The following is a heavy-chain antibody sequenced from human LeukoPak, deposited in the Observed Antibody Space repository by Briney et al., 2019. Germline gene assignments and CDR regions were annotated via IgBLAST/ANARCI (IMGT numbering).Heavy chain of an antibody. J-gene: IGHJ5*02. V-gene: IGHV4-30-4*08. Sequence: SQTLSLTCTVSGGSISSGDYYWSWIRQPPGKGLEWIGNIYYSGSTYYNPSLKSRVTISVDTSKNQFSLKLSSVTAADTAVYYCARDLYDFWSGSNLNWFDPWGQGTLVTVSS. D-gene: IGHD3-3*01. CDR1: GGSISSGDYY. CDR3: ARDLYDFWSGSNLNWFDP. CDR2: IYYSGST.